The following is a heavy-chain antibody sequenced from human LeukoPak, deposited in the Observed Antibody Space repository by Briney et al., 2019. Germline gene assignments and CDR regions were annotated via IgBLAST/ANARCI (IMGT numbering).Heavy chain of an antibody. D-gene: IGHD2-8*01. Sequence: PGGSLRLSCAASGFTFSSYGMNWVRQAPGKGLEWVSHISSDVHVERYVDSGRGRFSMPRDNAKDLLFLQMDGLRAEDTAVYYCARDTVNGPFVISRDYWGQGALVTVSS. J-gene: IGHJ4*02. V-gene: IGHV3-48*03. CDR2: ISSDVHVE. CDR1: GFTFSSYG. CDR3: ARDTVNGPFVISRDY.